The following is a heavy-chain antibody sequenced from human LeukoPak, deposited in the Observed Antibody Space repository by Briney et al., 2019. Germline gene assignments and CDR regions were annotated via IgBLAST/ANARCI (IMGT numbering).Heavy chain of an antibody. CDR3: ARGVVIAPQTFDY. J-gene: IGHJ4*02. D-gene: IGHD2-21*01. CDR2: IYHSGST. Sequence: SETLSLTCTVSGYSISSGYYWGWIRQPPGKGLEWIGSIYHSGSTYYNLSLKSRVTISVDTSKNQFSLKLSSVTAADTAVYYCARGVVIAPQTFDYWGQGTLVTVSS. CDR1: GYSISSGYY. V-gene: IGHV4-38-2*02.